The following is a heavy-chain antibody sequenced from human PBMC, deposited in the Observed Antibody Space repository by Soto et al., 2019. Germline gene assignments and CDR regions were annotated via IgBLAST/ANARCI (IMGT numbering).Heavy chain of an antibody. V-gene: IGHV4-39*01. J-gene: IGHJ4*02. CDR1: GGSISSSSYY. CDR3: ASQVDTAMVTIFDY. CDR2: IYYSGST. Sequence: PSETLSLTCTVSGGSISSSSYYWGWIRQPPGKGLEWIGSIYYSGSTYYNPSLKSRVTISVDTSKNQFSLKLSSVTAADTAVYYCASQVDTAMVTIFDYWGQGTLVTVSS. D-gene: IGHD5-18*01.